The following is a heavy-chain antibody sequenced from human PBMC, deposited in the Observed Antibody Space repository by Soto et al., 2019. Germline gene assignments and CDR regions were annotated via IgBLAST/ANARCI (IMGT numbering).Heavy chain of an antibody. CDR2: IIPIFGTA. V-gene: IGHV1-69*13. CDR3: ASLKYYYDSSGYYLDAFDI. D-gene: IGHD3-22*01. Sequence: SVKVSCKASGGTFSSYAISWVRQAPGQGLEWMGGIIPIFGTANYAQKFQGRVTITADESTSTAYMELSSLRSEDTAVYYCASLKYYYDSSGYYLDAFDIWGQGTLVTVSS. CDR1: GGTFSSYA. J-gene: IGHJ3*02.